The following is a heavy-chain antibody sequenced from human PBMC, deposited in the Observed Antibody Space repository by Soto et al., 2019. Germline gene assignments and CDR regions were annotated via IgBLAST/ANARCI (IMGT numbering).Heavy chain of an antibody. Sequence: GGSLRLSCAASGFTFSNYGIHWVRQAPGKGLEWVAVISHDGNKEYYADSVKGRFTVSRDNAKKTVYLQMNSLRAEDTAVYYCVRAPEQRPVDCWGHGSLVTVSS. V-gene: IGHV3-30*03. CDR2: ISHDGNKE. D-gene: IGHD6-19*01. CDR3: VRAPEQRPVDC. CDR1: GFTFSNYG. J-gene: IGHJ4*01.